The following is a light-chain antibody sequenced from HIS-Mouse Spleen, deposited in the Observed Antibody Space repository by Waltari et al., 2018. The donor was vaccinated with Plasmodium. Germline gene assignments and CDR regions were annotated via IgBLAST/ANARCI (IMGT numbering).Light chain of an antibody. CDR1: QSISSY. CDR3: QQSYSTPRT. CDR2: AAS. V-gene: IGKV1-39*01. J-gene: IGKJ1*01. Sequence: DIQMTQSPSSLSASVGDRVTITCRASQSISSYLNWYQQKPGKAPKLLFYAASSLQSGVPSRFSGSGSGTDFTLTISSLEPEDFATYDGQQSYSTPRTFGQGTKVEIK.